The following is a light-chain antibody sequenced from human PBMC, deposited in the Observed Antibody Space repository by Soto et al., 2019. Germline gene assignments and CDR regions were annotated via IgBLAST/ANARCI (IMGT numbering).Light chain of an antibody. Sequence: VMTQSPLSLPVTPGEPASISCRSSQSLLHSNGYNYLDWYVQKPGQSPQLLIYLGSNRASGVPDRFSGSGSGTDFTLKITRVEAEDVGVYYCMEDLQAPFTFGPGTKVDIK. CDR2: LGS. CDR3: MEDLQAPFT. J-gene: IGKJ3*01. CDR1: QSLLHSNGYNY. V-gene: IGKV2-28*01.